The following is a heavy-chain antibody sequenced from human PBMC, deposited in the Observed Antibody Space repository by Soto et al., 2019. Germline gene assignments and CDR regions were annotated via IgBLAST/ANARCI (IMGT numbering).Heavy chain of an antibody. CDR3: VAGDQHYAMGV. J-gene: IGHJ6*02. CDR1: GITISNYF. CDR2: ISYDGSNK. V-gene: IGHV3-30-3*01. D-gene: IGHD2-2*01. Sequence: QVQLVESVGGVVQPGRSLRVSCAASGITISNYFMYWVRQAPGKGLEWVAAISYDGSNKHYSDSVKGRLTISRDKSENELLLQMNSLRDEDTAVYYCVAGDQHYAMGVWGQGTTVAVSS.